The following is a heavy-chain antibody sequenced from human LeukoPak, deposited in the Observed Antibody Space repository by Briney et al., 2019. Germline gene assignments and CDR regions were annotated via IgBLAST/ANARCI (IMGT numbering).Heavy chain of an antibody. D-gene: IGHD3-10*01. V-gene: IGHV1-46*01. J-gene: IGHJ5*02. Sequence: ASVRVSCKASGYTFTSYYMHWVRQAPGQGVEWMGMINPSGGSTSYAQKFQGRVTMTRDTYTRTVYMELSSLRSEDTAVYYCARAPDYYNWFDPWGQGTLVTVSS. CDR1: GYTFTSYY. CDR2: INPSGGST. CDR3: ARAPDYYNWFDP.